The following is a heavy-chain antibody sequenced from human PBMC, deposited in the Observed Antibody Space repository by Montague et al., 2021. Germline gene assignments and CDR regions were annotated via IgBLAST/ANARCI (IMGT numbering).Heavy chain of an antibody. CDR1: GFTFTGCY. CDR2: INLNTGGT. J-gene: IGHJ5*01. CDR3: ARDPGQSTNWPTNWFDS. V-gene: IGHV1-2*02. D-gene: IGHD7-27*01. Sequence: SVKVSCKASGFTFTGCYMHWVRQAPGKGLEWMGWINLNTGGTHYEKRLQGRITLTRDTSISTAYVELSRLTSDDTALYYCARDPGQSTNWPTNWFDSWGQGTLVTVSS.